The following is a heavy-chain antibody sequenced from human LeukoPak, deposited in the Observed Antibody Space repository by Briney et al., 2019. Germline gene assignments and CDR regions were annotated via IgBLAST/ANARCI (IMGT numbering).Heavy chain of an antibody. Sequence: GGSLRLSCAASGFTFSSYAMHWVRQAPGKGLEWVSAVSGSGSSTYYADSVKGRFTISRDNSKNTLYLQMNSLRAEDTAVYYCAKSRELWTYWYFDLWGRGILVTVSS. V-gene: IGHV3-23*01. CDR1: GFTFSSYA. CDR3: AKSRELWTYWYFDL. J-gene: IGHJ2*01. CDR2: VSGSGSST. D-gene: IGHD1-26*01.